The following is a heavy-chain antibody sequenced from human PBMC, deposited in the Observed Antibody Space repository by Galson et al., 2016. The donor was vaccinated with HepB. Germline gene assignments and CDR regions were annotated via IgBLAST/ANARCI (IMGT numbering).Heavy chain of an antibody. CDR2: IYSSGST. J-gene: IGHJ4*02. CDR3: ARGEIASRLDY. D-gene: IGHD6-6*01. Sequence: LSLTCAVSGTSISSGDYYWTWIRQPPGKGLEWIGYIYSSGSTSYNPSLKSRVTISIDKSEDQFSLKLSSVTAADTAVYYCARGEIASRLDYWGPGSLVTVSS. CDR1: GTSISSGDYY. V-gene: IGHV4-30-4*01.